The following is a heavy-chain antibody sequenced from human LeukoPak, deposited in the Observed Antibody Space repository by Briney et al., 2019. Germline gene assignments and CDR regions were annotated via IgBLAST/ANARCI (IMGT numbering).Heavy chain of an antibody. CDR2: ISAYNGNT. V-gene: IGHV1-18*01. D-gene: IGHD1-26*01. J-gene: IGHJ4*02. CDR1: GYTFTSYG. CDR3: AREGTYSGSYPIDY. Sequence: GASVKVSCTASGYTFTSYGISWVRQAPGQGLEWMGWISAYNGNTNYAQTLQARVTMTTDTSTSTTYMELRSLRSDATAVYYCAREGTYSGSYPIDYWGQGTLVTVSS.